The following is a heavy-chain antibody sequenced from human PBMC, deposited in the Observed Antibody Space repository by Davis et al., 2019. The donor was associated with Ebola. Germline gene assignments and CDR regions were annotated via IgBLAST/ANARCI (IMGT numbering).Heavy chain of an antibody. D-gene: IGHD3-9*01. V-gene: IGHV1-18*04. Sequence: ASVKVSCKSSGYTFTSYGLVWVRQAPGLGLEWMGWISGFNTNTNFAQEFQGRATVSKDTSTNTAYMDLRSLTSDDTAIYYCARAPNYDVLTGTSSYYFDYWGQGTLVTVSS. J-gene: IGHJ4*02. CDR2: ISGFNTNT. CDR3: ARAPNYDVLTGTSSYYFDY. CDR1: GYTFTSYG.